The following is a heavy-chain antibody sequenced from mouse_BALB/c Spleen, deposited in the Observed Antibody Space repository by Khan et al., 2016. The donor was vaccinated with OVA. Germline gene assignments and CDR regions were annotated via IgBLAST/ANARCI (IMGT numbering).Heavy chain of an antibody. CDR1: GYSITSDYA. J-gene: IGHJ4*01. CDR3: ARDDSRYNYAMDY. V-gene: IGHV3-2*02. CDR2: INYSGST. D-gene: IGHD2-4*01. Sequence: EVQLQESGPGLVNPSQSLSLTCTVTGYSITSDYAWNWLRQFPGNKLEWMGYINYSGSTNYNPALKSRISITRDTSKNQFFLQLNSVTTEDTATYYCARDDSRYNYAMDYWGQGTSVTVSS.